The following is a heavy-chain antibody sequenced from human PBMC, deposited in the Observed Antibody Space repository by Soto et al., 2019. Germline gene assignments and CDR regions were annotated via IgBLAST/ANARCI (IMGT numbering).Heavy chain of an antibody. J-gene: IGHJ2*01. CDR3: SSSESYGDHVDL. Sequence: SETLSLTCTVSGGSISSSSYYWGWIRQPPGKGLEWIGSIYYSGSTYYNPSLKSRGTISVDTSKNQFSLKLSSVTAADTAVCYCSSSESYGDHVDLCGLRTLVTVSS. V-gene: IGHV4-39*01. D-gene: IGHD4-17*01. CDR1: GGSISSSSYY. CDR2: IYYSGST.